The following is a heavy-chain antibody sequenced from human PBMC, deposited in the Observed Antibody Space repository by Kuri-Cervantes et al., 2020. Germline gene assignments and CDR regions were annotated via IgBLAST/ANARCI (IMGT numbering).Heavy chain of an antibody. CDR3: ATLGYNNRDFEY. J-gene: IGHJ4*02. CDR2: IYYSGST. D-gene: IGHD6-13*01. CDR1: GGSISSSTYY. V-gene: IGHV4-39*01. Sequence: SETLSLTCTVSGGSISSSTYYWAWIRQSPGKGLEWIGSIYYSGSTYYNPSLKSRVTISVHTSKNQFSLKLSSVTAADTAVYFCATLGYNNRDFEYWGQGTLVTVSS.